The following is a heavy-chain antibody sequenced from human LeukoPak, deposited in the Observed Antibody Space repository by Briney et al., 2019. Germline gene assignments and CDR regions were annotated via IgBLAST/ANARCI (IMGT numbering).Heavy chain of an antibody. CDR2: ISSSSSYI. CDR3: ARDFQYSSSWFVQGLQDY. CDR1: GFTFSSYS. Sequence: GGSLRLSCAASGFTFSSYSMNWVRQAPGKGLEWVSSISSSSSYIYYADSVKGRFTISRDNAKNSLYLQMNSLRAEDTAVYFCARDFQYSSSWFVQGLQDYLGQGTLVTVSS. D-gene: IGHD6-13*01. J-gene: IGHJ4*02. V-gene: IGHV3-21*01.